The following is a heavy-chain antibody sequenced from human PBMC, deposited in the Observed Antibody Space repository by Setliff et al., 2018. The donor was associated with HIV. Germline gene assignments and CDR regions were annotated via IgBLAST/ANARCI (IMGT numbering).Heavy chain of an antibody. CDR1: GGSFSDNY. CDR2: INHSGRT. V-gene: IGHV4-34*01. Sequence: TLSLTCAVYGGSFSDNYWSWICQSPGKGLEWIGEINHSGRTKYSPSLRSRVSISVDTSKTQFSLKLSSVTAADTAVYYCARLPYSSGWYLDYWGQGTLVTVSS. J-gene: IGHJ4*02. D-gene: IGHD6-19*01. CDR3: ARLPYSSGWYLDY.